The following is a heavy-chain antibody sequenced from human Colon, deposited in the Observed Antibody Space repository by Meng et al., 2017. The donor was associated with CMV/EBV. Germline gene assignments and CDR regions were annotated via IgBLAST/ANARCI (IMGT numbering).Heavy chain of an antibody. D-gene: IGHD2-21*01. CDR1: GFTFSSYG. CDR2: IWYDGSNK. J-gene: IGHJ4*02. CDR3: AKDGLSFCGGDCYHYSDY. Sequence: GESLKISCAASGFTFSSYGMHWVRQAPGKGLEWVAVIWYDGSNKYYADSVKGRFTISRDNSENTLYLQMNSLTVEDTAVYYCAKDGLSFCGGDCYHYSDYWGPGTLVTVSS. V-gene: IGHV3-33*06.